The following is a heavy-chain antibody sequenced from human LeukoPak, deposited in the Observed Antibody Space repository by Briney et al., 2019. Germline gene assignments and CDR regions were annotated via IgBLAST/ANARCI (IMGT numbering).Heavy chain of an antibody. Sequence: GGSLRLSCAASGFTFSSYEMNWVRQAPGKGLEWVSYISSSGSTIYYADSVKGRFTISRDNAKNSLYLQMNSLRAEDTAVYYCARLRGWTHGMDVWGQGTTVTVSS. D-gene: IGHD6-19*01. V-gene: IGHV3-48*03. J-gene: IGHJ6*02. CDR3: ARLRGWTHGMDV. CDR1: GFTFSSYE. CDR2: ISSSGSTI.